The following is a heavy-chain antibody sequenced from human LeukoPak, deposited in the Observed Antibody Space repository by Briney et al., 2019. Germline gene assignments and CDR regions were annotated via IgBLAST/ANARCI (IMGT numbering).Heavy chain of an antibody. Sequence: PSETLSLTCTVSGGSISSSSYYWGWIRQPPGKGLEWIGSIYYSGSTYYNPSLKSRATISTDTSKNQFSLRLSSVTAADTAVYYCARGNILTGYCFYFWGQGALVTVSS. V-gene: IGHV4-39*07. CDR3: ARGNILTGYCFYF. CDR1: GGSISSSSYY. CDR2: IYYSGST. J-gene: IGHJ4*02. D-gene: IGHD3-9*01.